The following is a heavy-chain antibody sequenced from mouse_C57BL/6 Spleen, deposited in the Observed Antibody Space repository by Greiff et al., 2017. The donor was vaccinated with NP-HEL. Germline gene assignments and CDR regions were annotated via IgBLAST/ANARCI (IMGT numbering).Heavy chain of an antibody. D-gene: IGHD1-1*01. CDR3: ARENDYYGSSYGYFDV. CDR1: GFTFSSYA. Sequence: EVQVVESGGGLVKPGGSLKLSCAASGFTFSSYAMSWVRQTPEKRLEWVATISDGGSYTYYPDNVKGRFTISRDNAKNNLYLQMSHLKSEDTAMYYCARENDYYGSSYGYFDVWGTGTTVTVSS. V-gene: IGHV5-4*01. CDR2: ISDGGSYT. J-gene: IGHJ1*03.